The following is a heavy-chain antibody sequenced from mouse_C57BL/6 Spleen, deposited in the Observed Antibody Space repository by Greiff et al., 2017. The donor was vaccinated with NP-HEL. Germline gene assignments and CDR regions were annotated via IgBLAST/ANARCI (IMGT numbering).Heavy chain of an antibody. J-gene: IGHJ1*03. CDR2: INPNNGGT. CDR1: GYTFTAYN. Sequence: EVQLQQSGPELVKPGASVKMSCKASGYTFTAYNMHWVKQSHGKSLEWIGYINPNNGGTSYNQKFKGKATLTVNKSSSTAYMELRSLTSEDSAVYYCARLLLKWYFDVWGTGTTVTVSS. D-gene: IGHD1-1*01. CDR3: ARLLLKWYFDV. V-gene: IGHV1-22*01.